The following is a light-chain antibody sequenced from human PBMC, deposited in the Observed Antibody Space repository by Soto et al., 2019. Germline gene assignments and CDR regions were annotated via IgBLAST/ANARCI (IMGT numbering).Light chain of an antibody. CDR3: QQYGSSPYT. CDR2: DAS. CDR1: QSVSSSY. V-gene: IGKV3-20*01. Sequence: EIVLTQSPGTLSLSPGERATLSCRASQSVSSSYLAWYQQKPGQAPRLLIYDASSRATGIPDRFSGSGSGTEFTLTISRLKPEDFAVYFCQQYGSSPYTFGQGTKLEIK. J-gene: IGKJ2*01.